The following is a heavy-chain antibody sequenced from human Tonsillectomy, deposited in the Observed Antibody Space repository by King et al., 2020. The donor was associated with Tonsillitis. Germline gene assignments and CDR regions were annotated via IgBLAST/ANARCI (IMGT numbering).Heavy chain of an antibody. D-gene: IGHD5/OR15-5a*01. CDR3: TGGIASTSDSPIGY. J-gene: IGHJ4*02. Sequence: QLVQSGAEVKKPGASVKVSCKASVYTFTGYYMHWVRQAPGQGLEWMGWINPNSGGTNYAQKFQGRVTITRDTSISTVYMELSRLRSDDTAVYYCTGGIASTSDSPIGYWGQGTLVTVSS. CDR1: VYTFTGYY. V-gene: IGHV1-2*02. CDR2: INPNSGGT.